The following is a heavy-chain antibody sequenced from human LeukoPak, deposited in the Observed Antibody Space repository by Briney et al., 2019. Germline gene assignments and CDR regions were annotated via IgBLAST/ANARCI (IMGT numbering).Heavy chain of an antibody. D-gene: IGHD1-26*01. Sequence: SETLSLTCAVYGGSFSGYYWSWIRQPPGKGLEWIGEINHSGSTNYNPSLKSRVTISVDTSKNQFSLKLSSVTAADTAVYYCASPGVGGADGAFDIWGQGTMVTVSS. V-gene: IGHV4-34*01. CDR3: ASPGVGGADGAFDI. CDR1: GGSFSGYY. CDR2: INHSGST. J-gene: IGHJ3*02.